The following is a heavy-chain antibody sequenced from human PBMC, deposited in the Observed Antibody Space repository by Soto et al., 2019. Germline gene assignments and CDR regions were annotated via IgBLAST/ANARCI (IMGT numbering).Heavy chain of an antibody. CDR2: IYWDDDE. V-gene: IGHV2-5*02. D-gene: IGHD4-17*01. CDR3: SRTTTVTTRDY. Sequence: QITLKESGPALVKPTQTLTLTCTFSGFSLNTFGVGVAWIRQPPGKALECLAIIYWDDDERYSPSLRSRLTITKNTSKNQVVLTMTNLDPVDTATYFCSRTTTVTTRDYWGQGTLVTVSS. CDR1: GFSLNTFGVG. J-gene: IGHJ4*02.